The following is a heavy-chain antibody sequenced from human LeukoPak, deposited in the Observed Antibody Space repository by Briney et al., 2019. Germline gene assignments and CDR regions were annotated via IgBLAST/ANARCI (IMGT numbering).Heavy chain of an antibody. CDR2: ISGSGGGT. D-gene: IGHD6-19*01. Sequence: PGGSLRLSCAASGFTFSNYWMHWVRQAPGKGLEWVAAISGSGGGTDYADSVKGRFTISRDNSKNTLYLQMNSLRAEDTAVYYCAKGEHWLVLYFQHWGQGTLVTVSS. J-gene: IGHJ1*01. CDR3: AKGEHWLVLYFQH. CDR1: GFTFSNYW. V-gene: IGHV3-23*01.